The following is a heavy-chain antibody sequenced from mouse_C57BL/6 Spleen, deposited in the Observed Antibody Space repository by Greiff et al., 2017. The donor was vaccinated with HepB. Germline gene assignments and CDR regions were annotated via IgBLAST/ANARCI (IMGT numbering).Heavy chain of an antibody. CDR2: IWSGGST. CDR1: GFSLTSYG. V-gene: IGHV2-2*01. Sequence: VQRVESGPGLVQPSQSLSITCTVSGFSLTSYGVHWVRQSPGKGLEWLGVIWSGGSTDYNAAFISRLSISKDNSKSQVFFKMNSLQADDTAIYYCARKGNYGYDAPFAYWGQGTLVTVSA. J-gene: IGHJ3*01. CDR3: ARKGNYGYDAPFAY. D-gene: IGHD2-2*01.